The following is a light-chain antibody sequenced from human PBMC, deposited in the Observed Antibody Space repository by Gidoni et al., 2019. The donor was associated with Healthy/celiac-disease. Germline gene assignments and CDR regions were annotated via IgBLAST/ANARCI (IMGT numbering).Light chain of an antibody. J-gene: IGLJ2*01. Sequence: SYELTQPPSVSVSPGQTASITCSGDNLGDKYACWYQQKPGQSPVLVIYQESKRPSGLPERFSGSNSGNTATLTISGTQAMDDADYYCQAWDSSTVVFGGGTKLTVL. CDR2: QES. V-gene: IGLV3-1*01. CDR3: QAWDSSTVV. CDR1: NLGDKY.